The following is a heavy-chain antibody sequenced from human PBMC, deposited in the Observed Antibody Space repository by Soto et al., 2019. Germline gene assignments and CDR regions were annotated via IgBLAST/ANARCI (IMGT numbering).Heavy chain of an antibody. CDR2: IIPIFGTA. Sequence: QVQLVQSGAEVKKPGSSVKVSCKASGGTFSSYAISWVRQAPGQGLEWMGGIIPIFGTANYAQKFQGRVTIPADESTSTAYMELTSLRSEDTAVYYCATYRGCSGGSCYRPLYYYYGMDVWGQGTTVTVSS. CDR3: ATYRGCSGGSCYRPLYYYYGMDV. D-gene: IGHD2-15*01. V-gene: IGHV1-69*01. J-gene: IGHJ6*02. CDR1: GGTFSSYA.